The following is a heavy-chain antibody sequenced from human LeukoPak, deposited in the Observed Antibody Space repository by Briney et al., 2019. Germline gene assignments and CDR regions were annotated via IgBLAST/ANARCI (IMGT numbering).Heavy chain of an antibody. J-gene: IGHJ4*02. CDR1: GFTFSSYA. CDR3: AKGSVQYSSSWYYFDY. CDR2: ISRSGGST. Sequence: GGSLRLSCAASGFTFSSYAISWVRQAPGKGLEWVSAISRSGGSTYYVDSVKGRFTISRDNSKNTLYLQMNSLRAEDTAVYYCAKGSVQYSSSWYYFDYWGQGTLVNVP. D-gene: IGHD6-13*01. V-gene: IGHV3-23*01.